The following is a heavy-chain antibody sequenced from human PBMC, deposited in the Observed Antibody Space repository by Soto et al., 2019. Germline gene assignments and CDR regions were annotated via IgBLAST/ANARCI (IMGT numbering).Heavy chain of an antibody. D-gene: IGHD3-3*01. CDR3: ARSTYDFWSGYPTYGMDV. Sequence: ASVKVSCKASGYTFTSYGISWVRQAPGQGLEWMGWISAYNGNTNYARKLQGRVTMTTDKSTSTAYMELRSLRSDDTAVYYCARSTYDFWSGYPTYGMDVWGQGTTVTVSS. V-gene: IGHV1-18*04. CDR2: ISAYNGNT. CDR1: GYTFTSYG. J-gene: IGHJ6*02.